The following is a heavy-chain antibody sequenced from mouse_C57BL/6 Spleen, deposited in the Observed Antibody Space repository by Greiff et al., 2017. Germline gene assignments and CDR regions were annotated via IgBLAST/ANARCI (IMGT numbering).Heavy chain of an antibody. V-gene: IGHV5-17*01. CDR1: GFTFSDYG. CDR2: ISSGSSTI. D-gene: IGHD2-2*01. J-gene: IGHJ4*01. CDR3: AREYGYDNYAMDY. Sequence: ELMLVESGGGLVKPGGSLKLSCAASGFTFSDYGMHWVRQAPEKGLEWVAYISSGSSTIYYADTVKGRFTISRDNANNTLFLQMTSLRSEDTAMYYCAREYGYDNYAMDYWGQGTSVTVSS.